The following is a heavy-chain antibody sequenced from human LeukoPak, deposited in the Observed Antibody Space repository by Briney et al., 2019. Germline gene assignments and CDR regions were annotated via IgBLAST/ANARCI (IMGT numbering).Heavy chain of an antibody. Sequence: GGSLRLPCAASGFTFSKYGIHWVRQAPGKGLEWVAVISFDGSSKYHADSVKGRFTISRDNSKNTVYLQMNSLRIEDTAVYYCAKDRGFSFASGSSELDYWGQGTQVTVSS. CDR3: AKDRGFSFASGSSELDY. D-gene: IGHD3-10*01. J-gene: IGHJ4*02. CDR2: ISFDGSSK. V-gene: IGHV3-30*18. CDR1: GFTFSKYG.